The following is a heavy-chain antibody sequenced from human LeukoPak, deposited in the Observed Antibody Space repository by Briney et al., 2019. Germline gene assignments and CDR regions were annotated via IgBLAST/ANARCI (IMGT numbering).Heavy chain of an antibody. Sequence: SQTLSLTCAISGDSVSSNSAAWNWIRQSPSRGLEWLGRTYYRFKWYNDYALSVKSRITINPDTSKNQFSLQLYSLTPEDTAVYYCARDSSGWQYYFDYWGQGTLVTVSS. CDR2: TYYRFKWYN. J-gene: IGHJ4*02. D-gene: IGHD6-19*01. V-gene: IGHV6-1*01. CDR3: ARDSSGWQYYFDY. CDR1: GDSVSSNSAA.